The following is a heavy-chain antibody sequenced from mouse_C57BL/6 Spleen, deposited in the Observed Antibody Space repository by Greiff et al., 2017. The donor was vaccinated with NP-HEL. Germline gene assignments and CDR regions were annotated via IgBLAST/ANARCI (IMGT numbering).Heavy chain of an antibody. CDR1: GYTFTSYW. CDR2: TNPTNGRT. J-gene: IGHJ2*01. Sequence: VQLQQSGAELVKAGASVKMSCKASGYTFTSYWMHWVKQRLGQGLEWFAETNPTNGRTYYNEKVKSKAKLTVDKSSSTAYILLSGPTFEDSAVYYCARIKKIVATYFDYWGQGTTLTVSS. CDR3: ARIKKIVATYFDY. D-gene: IGHD1-1*01. V-gene: IGHV1S81*02.